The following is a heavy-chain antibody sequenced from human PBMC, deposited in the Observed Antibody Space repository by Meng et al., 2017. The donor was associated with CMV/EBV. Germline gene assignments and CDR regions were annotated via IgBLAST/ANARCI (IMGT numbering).Heavy chain of an antibody. CDR2: IIPIFGTA. J-gene: IGHJ3*02. D-gene: IGHD3-22*01. Sequence: SVKVSCKASGGTFSSYAISWVRQAPGQGREWMGGIIPIFGTANYAQKFQGRVTITTDESTSTAYMELSSLRSEDTAVYYCARGGFRNYYDSSGYTKDAFDIWGQGTMVTVSS. CDR3: ARGGFRNYYDSSGYTKDAFDI. CDR1: GGTFSSYA. V-gene: IGHV1-69*05.